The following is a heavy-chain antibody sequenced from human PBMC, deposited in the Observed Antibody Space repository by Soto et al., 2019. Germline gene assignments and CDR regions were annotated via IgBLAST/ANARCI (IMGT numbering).Heavy chain of an antibody. Sequence: GGSLRLSCAASGFSVSSNYLTWVRQAPGKGLKWVSVLYTDGRAYYADSVKGRFTISTDNSKNSVYLQMNTLRDEDTALYYCARGLGRDYHDNRVHFNPDYWGQGTLVTVSS. CDR3: ARGLGRDYHDNRVHFNPDY. CDR1: GFSVSSNY. D-gene: IGHD3-22*01. CDR2: LYTDGRA. J-gene: IGHJ4*02. V-gene: IGHV3-53*01.